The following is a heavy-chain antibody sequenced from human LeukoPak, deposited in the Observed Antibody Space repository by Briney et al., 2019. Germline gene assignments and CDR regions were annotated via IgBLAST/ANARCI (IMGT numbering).Heavy chain of an antibody. CDR2: VSNSGSK. CDR3: ARLRYDILTGCFDY. CDR1: GGSISSSSYY. D-gene: IGHD3-9*01. Sequence: SETLSLTRTVSGGSISSSSYYWGWIRQPPGKGLEWIGSVSNSGSKHYNPSLKSRVTIFEDTSKNQFSLKLSSVTAADTAVYYCARLRYDILTGCFDYWGQGTLVTVSS. J-gene: IGHJ4*02. V-gene: IGHV4-39*01.